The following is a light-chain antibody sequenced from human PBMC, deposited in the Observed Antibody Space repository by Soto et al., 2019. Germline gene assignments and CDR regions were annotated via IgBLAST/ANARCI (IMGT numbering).Light chain of an antibody. J-gene: IGLJ3*02. V-gene: IGLV2-14*01. Sequence: QSALTQPASVSGSPGQSITISCTGTSSDVGDYNYVSWYQQHPGKAPKLMIYDVSHRPSGVSSRFSGSESGNTASLTISGLQAEDEADYYCASYTDSTIVMFGGGTQLTVL. CDR2: DVS. CDR3: ASYTDSTIVM. CDR1: SSDVGDYNY.